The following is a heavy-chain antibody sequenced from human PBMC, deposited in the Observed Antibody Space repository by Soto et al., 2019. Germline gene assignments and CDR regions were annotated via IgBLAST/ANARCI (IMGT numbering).Heavy chain of an antibody. CDR2: IHYSGST. V-gene: IGHV4-59*01. Sequence: SETLSLTCTVSGDSISSYYWGWIRQPPGKGLEWIGYIHYSGSTNYNPSLKSRVTISVDTPKNQFSLKVNSMTAADTAVYYCARGGLAARKGRWFDPWGQGTLVTVSA. CDR3: ARGGLAARKGRWFDP. J-gene: IGHJ5*02. D-gene: IGHD6-6*01. CDR1: GDSISSYY.